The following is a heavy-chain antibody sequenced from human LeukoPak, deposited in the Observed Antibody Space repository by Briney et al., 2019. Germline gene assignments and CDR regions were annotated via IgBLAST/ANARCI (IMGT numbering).Heavy chain of an antibody. J-gene: IGHJ5*02. CDR2: ISAYNGNT. CDR1: GYTFTSYG. Sequence: ASVNVSCKASGYTFTSYGISWVRQAPGQGLEWMGWISAYNGNTNYAQKLQGRVTMTTDTSTSTAYMELRSLRSDDTAVYYCAREGRQSFGVVIGWFDPWGQGTLVTVSS. CDR3: AREGRQSFGVVIGWFDP. D-gene: IGHD3-3*01. V-gene: IGHV1-18*01.